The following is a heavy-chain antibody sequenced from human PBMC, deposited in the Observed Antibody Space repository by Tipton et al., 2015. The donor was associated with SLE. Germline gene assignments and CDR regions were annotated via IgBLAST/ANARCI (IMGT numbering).Heavy chain of an antibody. CDR1: RFTFSSYS. D-gene: IGHD4-17*01. Sequence: SLRLSCSASRFTFSSYSMHWVRQAPGKGLEWVAVISYDGSNKYYADSVQGRFAISRDNSKNTLYLQMNSLKPEDTAVYVCARESTVTTLAFDIWGQGTMVTVSS. V-gene: IGHV3-30*09. J-gene: IGHJ3*02. CDR2: ISYDGSNK. CDR3: ARESTVTTLAFDI.